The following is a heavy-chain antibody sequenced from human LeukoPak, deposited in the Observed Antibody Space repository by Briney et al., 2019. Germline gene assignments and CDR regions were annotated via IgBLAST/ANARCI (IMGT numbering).Heavy chain of an antibody. D-gene: IGHD2-2*01. CDR2: IIPIFGTA. CDR3: ASHPVPARYYYYYMDV. J-gene: IGHJ6*03. V-gene: IGHV1-69*05. Sequence: SVKVSCKASGGTFISYAISWVRQAPGQGLEWMGRIIPIFGTANYAQKFQGRVTITTDESTSTAYMELSSLRSEDTAVYYCASHPVPARYYYYYMDVWGKGTTVTVSS. CDR1: GGTFISYA.